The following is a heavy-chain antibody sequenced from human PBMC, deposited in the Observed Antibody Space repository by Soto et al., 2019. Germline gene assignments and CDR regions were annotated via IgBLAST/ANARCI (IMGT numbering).Heavy chain of an antibody. Sequence: GTSAEVCCEASGDTFTSYAMHWARQAKRQRLEWMGWINAGNGNTKYSQKFQGRVTITRGTSASTAYMELSSLRSEDTAVYYCAVTTVVQGPRNHSYDFWSAYSSSVAMVSWCLGYWGQGTLVTVSS. D-gene: IGHD3-3*01. CDR2: INAGNGNT. CDR3: AVTTVVQGPRNHSYDFWSAYSSSVAMVSWCLGY. V-gene: IGHV1-3*01. J-gene: IGHJ4*02. CDR1: GDTFTSYA.